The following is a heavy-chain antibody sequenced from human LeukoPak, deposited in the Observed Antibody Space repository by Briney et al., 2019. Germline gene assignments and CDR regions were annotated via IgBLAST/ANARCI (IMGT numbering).Heavy chain of an antibody. Sequence: GGSLRLSCAASGLTFSSYAMSWVRQAPGKGLEWVSAISGSGGSTYYADSVKGRFTISRDNSKNTLYLQMDSLRAEDTAVYYCAKGAAYDFWSGYLYYYYYGMDVWGQGTTVTVSS. CDR2: ISGSGGST. J-gene: IGHJ6*02. V-gene: IGHV3-23*01. CDR1: GLTFSSYA. CDR3: AKGAAYDFWSGYLYYYYYGMDV. D-gene: IGHD3-3*01.